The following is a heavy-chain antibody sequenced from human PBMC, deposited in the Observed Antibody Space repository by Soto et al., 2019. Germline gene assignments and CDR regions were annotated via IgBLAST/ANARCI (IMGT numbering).Heavy chain of an antibody. Sequence: EVQLVESGGGLVQPGGSLRLSCAASGFTFSSYWMHWVRQAPGKGLGWVSRINSDGSSTSYADSVKGRFTISRDNAKNTLYLQMNSLSAEDTAVYYCAREDNYYYYYMDVWGKGTTVTVSS. CDR2: INSDGSST. V-gene: IGHV3-74*01. CDR1: GFTFSSYW. J-gene: IGHJ6*03. CDR3: AREDNYYYYYMDV.